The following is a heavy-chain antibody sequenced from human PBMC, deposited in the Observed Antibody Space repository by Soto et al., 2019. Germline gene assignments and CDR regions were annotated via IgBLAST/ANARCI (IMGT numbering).Heavy chain of an antibody. CDR1: GFTVSSNY. V-gene: IGHV3-66*01. CDR2: IYSGGST. D-gene: IGHD2-15*01. J-gene: IGHJ4*02. Sequence: EVQLVESGGGLVQPGGSLRLSCAASGFTVSSNYMSWVRQAPGKGLEWVSVIYSGGSTNYAASVKGRFTISRDNSKNTLYLQRTSLRAEDMTVYYCAREGVVAASDWGQGTLVTVSS. CDR3: AREGVVAASD.